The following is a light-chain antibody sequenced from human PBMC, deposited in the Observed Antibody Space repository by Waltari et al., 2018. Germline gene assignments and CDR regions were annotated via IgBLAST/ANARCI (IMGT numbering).Light chain of an antibody. CDR2: GSS. V-gene: IGKV3-15*01. Sequence: EIVMTQSPAILSVSPGETATLSCRASQSVNKNLAWYQQRPGQAPRLLIYGSSTRASGRPAKFSDSGSRTEFNLTINALQAEDFAVYYCQQYSDWPPGGTFGPGTKVDLK. CDR3: QQYSDWPPGGT. J-gene: IGKJ3*01. CDR1: QSVNKN.